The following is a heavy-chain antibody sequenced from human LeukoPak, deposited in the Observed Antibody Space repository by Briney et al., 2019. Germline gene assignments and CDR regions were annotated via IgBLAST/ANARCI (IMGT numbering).Heavy chain of an antibody. CDR3: ARERTTVTTFDTLD. Sequence: ASVKVSCKASGYTFTSYGISWVRQAPGQGLEWMGIINPSGGSTSYAQKFQGRVTMTRDTSTSTVYMELSSLRSEDTAVYYCARERTTVTTFDTLDWGQGTLVTVSS. CDR2: INPSGGST. V-gene: IGHV1-46*01. J-gene: IGHJ4*02. D-gene: IGHD4-17*01. CDR1: GYTFTSYG.